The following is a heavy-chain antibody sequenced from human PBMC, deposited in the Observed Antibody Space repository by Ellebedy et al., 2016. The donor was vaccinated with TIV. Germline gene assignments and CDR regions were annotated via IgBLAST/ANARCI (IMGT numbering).Heavy chain of an antibody. CDR3: AKDIGSRDGNSGPSVDY. CDR2: ISYDGSNE. Sequence: GGSLRLXXAASGFTFSSYGMHWVRQAPGKGLEWVAVISYDGSNEYYADSVKGRFTISRDNSKNTLYLQMNSLRAEDTAVYYCAKDIGSRDGNSGPSVDYWGQGTLVTVSS. CDR1: GFTFSSYG. V-gene: IGHV3-30*18. D-gene: IGHD4-23*01. J-gene: IGHJ4*02.